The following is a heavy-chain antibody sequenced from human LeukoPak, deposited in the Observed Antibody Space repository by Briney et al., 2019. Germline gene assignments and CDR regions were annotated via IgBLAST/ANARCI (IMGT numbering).Heavy chain of an antibody. CDR3: SPGFAFDV. CDR2: ISTDGGRT. V-gene: IGHV3-74*01. Sequence: GGSLRLSCAASGFTFADYWMHWVRQRPGEGLVWVSHISTDGGRTNYADSVKGRFTTSRDNTKNTVYLQMSSLRAEDAAVYYCSPGFAFDVWGQGTMVTVSS. J-gene: IGHJ3*01. CDR1: GFTFADYW. D-gene: IGHD2-15*01.